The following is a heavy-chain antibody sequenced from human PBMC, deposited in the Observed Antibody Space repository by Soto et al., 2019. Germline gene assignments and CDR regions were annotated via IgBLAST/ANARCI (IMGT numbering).Heavy chain of an antibody. J-gene: IGHJ4*02. Sequence: PGGSLRLSCAASGFSFSTYVMALVRQAPGKGLEWVSAVSGSGGSTYYPDSVKGRFTISRGNSENTLYVQMNSLRAEDTAVYYCAKASGSSWPYYFDSWGQGTLVTVSS. CDR3: AKASGSSWPYYFDS. V-gene: IGHV3-23*01. CDR2: VSGSGGST. D-gene: IGHD6-13*01. CDR1: GFSFSTYV.